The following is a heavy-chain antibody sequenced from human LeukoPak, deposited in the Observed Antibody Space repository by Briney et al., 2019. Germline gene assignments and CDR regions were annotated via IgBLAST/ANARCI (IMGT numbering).Heavy chain of an antibody. Sequence: LRLSCAASGFTFSSYAMSWIRQPPGKGLEWIGYIYHSGSTYYNPSLKSRVTISVDGSKNQFSLKLSSVTAADTAVYYCARFWSGYYRGVNYYYGMDVWGQGTTVTVSS. CDR3: ARFWSGYYRGVNYYYGMDV. CDR2: IYHSGST. CDR1: GFTFSSYA. J-gene: IGHJ6*02. V-gene: IGHV4-30-2*01. D-gene: IGHD3-3*01.